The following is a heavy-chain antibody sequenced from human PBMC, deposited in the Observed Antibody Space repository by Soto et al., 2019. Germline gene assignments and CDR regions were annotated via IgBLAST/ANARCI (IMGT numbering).Heavy chain of an antibody. V-gene: IGHV3-74*01. J-gene: IGHJ3*02. Sequence: EVQLVESGGGLVQPGGSLRLSCAASGFTLGTHWMHWVRQGPGKGLEWVSRIRTDGIRSESSPSYADSVKGRFTISRDNAENTVYLQMNGLRVEDTAVYYCARDPHGDSSGMHDAFDILDQGTTVTVSS. D-gene: IGHD6-19*01. CDR3: ARDPHGDSSGMHDAFDI. CDR1: GFTLGTHW. CDR2: IRTDGIRSESSP.